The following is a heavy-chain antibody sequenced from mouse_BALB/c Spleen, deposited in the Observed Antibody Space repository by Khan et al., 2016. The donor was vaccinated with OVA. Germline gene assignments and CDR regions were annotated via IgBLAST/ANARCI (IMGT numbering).Heavy chain of an antibody. J-gene: IGHJ3*01. V-gene: IGHV1-4*01. Sequence: QVQLQQSGAELARPGASVKMSCKASGYTFTSYTIHWIKERPGQGLEWIGYINPSNGYTNYNQKFKDKATLTTDKSYTTAYLQLSSLTSDDSAVYICIRDGAYHRNDGWFAYWGQGTLVTVSA. CDR1: GYTFTSYT. CDR2: INPSNGYT. CDR3: IRDGAYHRNDGWFAY. D-gene: IGHD2-14*01.